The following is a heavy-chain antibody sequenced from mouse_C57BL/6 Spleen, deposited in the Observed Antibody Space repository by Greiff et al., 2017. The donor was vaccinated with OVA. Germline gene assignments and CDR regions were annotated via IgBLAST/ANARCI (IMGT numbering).Heavy chain of an antibody. V-gene: IGHV1-26*01. CDR2: INPNNGGT. Sequence: EVQLQQSGPELVKPGASVKISCKASGYTFTDYYMNWVKQSHGQSLEWIGDINPNNGGTSYNQKFKGKATLTVDKSSSTAYMELRSLTSEDSAVYYCARWGIRAYWGQGTLVTVSA. CDR3: ARWGIRAY. J-gene: IGHJ3*01. CDR1: GYTFTDYY.